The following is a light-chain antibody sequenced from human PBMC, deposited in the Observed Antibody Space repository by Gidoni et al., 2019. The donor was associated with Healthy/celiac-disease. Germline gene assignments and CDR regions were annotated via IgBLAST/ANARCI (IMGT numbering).Light chain of an antibody. CDR1: QSISSW. CDR3: QQYNSFSLT. CDR2: RAS. J-gene: IGKJ4*01. Sequence: DTQMTHSPSTLSASVGDRVTISCRASQSISSWLAWYQQTPGKAPKLLIYRASSLESGVPSRFSGSGSGTEFTLTISSLQPDDFATYYCQQYNSFSLTFGGGTKVEIK. V-gene: IGKV1-5*03.